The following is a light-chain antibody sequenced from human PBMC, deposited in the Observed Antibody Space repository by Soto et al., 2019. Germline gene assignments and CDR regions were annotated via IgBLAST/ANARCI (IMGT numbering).Light chain of an antibody. CDR3: QKYNSAPG. J-gene: IGKJ5*01. Sequence: DIQMTQSPSSLSASVGDRVTITCRASQGISNYLAWYQQKPGKVPKLLIYAASTLQSGVPSRFSGSGSGTDFTLTISSLQPEDVATYCCQKYNSAPGFGQGTRLEIK. V-gene: IGKV1-27*01. CDR1: QGISNY. CDR2: AAS.